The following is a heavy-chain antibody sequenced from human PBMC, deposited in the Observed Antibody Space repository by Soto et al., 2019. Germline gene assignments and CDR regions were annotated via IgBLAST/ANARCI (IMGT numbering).Heavy chain of an antibody. D-gene: IGHD4-17*01. Sequence: PSETLSLTCTVSGGSISSYYWSWIRQPPGKGLEWIGFIYYTGSTDYNPSLKSRVTISVDMSKSQVSLKLSSVTAADTAVYYCARHAYGDYGYWGQGTLVTVSS. CDR2: IYYTGST. CDR3: ARHAYGDYGY. V-gene: IGHV4-59*08. J-gene: IGHJ4*02. CDR1: GGSISSYY.